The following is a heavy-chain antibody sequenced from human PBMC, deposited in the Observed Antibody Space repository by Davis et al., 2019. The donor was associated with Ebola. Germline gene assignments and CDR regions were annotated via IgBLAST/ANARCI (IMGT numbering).Heavy chain of an antibody. Sequence: GESLKISCAASGFTFSSYAMHWVRQAPGKGLEWVSAISGSGGSTYYADSVKGRFTISRDNSKNTLYLQMNSLRAEDTAVYYCAREMAPSYFDYWGQGTLVTVSS. CDR2: ISGSGGST. CDR1: GFTFSSYA. J-gene: IGHJ4*02. CDR3: AREMAPSYFDY. D-gene: IGHD5-24*01. V-gene: IGHV3-23*01.